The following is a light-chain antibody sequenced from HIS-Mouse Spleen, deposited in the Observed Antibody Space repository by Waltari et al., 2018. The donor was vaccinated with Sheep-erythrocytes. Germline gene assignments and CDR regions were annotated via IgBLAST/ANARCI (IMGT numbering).Light chain of an antibody. Sequence: SYELTQPPSVSVSPGQTARITCSGDALPKKYASWYPQKSGQAPVLVIYEDSKRPSGIPERFSGSTSGTMATLTISGAQVEDEADYYCYSTDSSGNHWVFGGGTKLTVL. CDR2: EDS. CDR3: YSTDSSGNHWV. V-gene: IGLV3-10*01. CDR1: ALPKKY. J-gene: IGLJ3*02.